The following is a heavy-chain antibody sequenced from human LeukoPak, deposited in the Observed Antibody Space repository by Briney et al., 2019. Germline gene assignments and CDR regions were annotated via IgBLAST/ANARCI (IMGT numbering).Heavy chain of an antibody. CDR3: VKRYSGSDYSFDY. V-gene: IGHV3-30*02. Sequence: GGSLRLSCAASGFTFSNYGMHWVRQAPGKGLEWVAQIWFDGSNEFYADSVEGRFTISRDNSKNTLYLQMNSLRAEDTAMYYCVKRYSGSDYSFDYWGQGTLVTVPS. CDR1: GFTFSNYG. J-gene: IGHJ4*02. D-gene: IGHD1-26*01. CDR2: IWFDGSNE.